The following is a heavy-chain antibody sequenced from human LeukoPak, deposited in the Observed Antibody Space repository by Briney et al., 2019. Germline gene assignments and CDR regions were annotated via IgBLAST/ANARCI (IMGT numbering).Heavy chain of an antibody. CDR3: AMAYYDFWSGSPNYYYYYYMDV. D-gene: IGHD3-3*01. V-gene: IGHV3-30*02. J-gene: IGHJ6*03. CDR1: GFTFSSYG. CDR2: IRYDGSNK. Sequence: PGGSLRLSCAASGFTFSSYGMHWVRQAPGKGLEWVAFIRYDGSNKYYADSVKGRFTISRDNSKNTLYLQMNSLRAEDTAVYYCAMAYYDFWSGSPNYYYYYYMDVWGKGTTVTVSS.